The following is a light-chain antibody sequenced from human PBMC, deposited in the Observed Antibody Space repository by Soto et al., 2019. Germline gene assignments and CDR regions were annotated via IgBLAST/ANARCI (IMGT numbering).Light chain of an antibody. CDR3: QQYNSCPPLT. V-gene: IGKV3-15*01. Sequence: EIVMTQSPATLSVSPGERATLSCRASQSVSSNLAWYQQKPGQAPRLLIYGASTRATGIPARFSGSGSDTEFPLPISSLQSEDVAFYYCQQYNSCPPLTFGGGTKVDIK. CDR2: GAS. J-gene: IGKJ4*01. CDR1: QSVSSN.